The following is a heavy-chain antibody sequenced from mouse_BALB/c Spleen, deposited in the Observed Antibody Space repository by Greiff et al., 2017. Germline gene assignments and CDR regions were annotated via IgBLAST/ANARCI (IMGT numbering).Heavy chain of an antibody. D-gene: IGHD1-1*01. J-gene: IGHJ1*01. CDR2: ISSGGST. CDR3: AREVITTVVEGYFDV. CDR1: GFTFSSYA. V-gene: IGHV5-6-5*01. Sequence: EVMLVESGGGLVKPGGSLKLSCAASGFTFSSYAMSWVRQTPEKRLEWVASISSGGSTYYPDSVKGRFTISRDNARNILYLQMSSLRSEDTAMYYCAREVITTVVEGYFDVWGAGTTVTVSS.